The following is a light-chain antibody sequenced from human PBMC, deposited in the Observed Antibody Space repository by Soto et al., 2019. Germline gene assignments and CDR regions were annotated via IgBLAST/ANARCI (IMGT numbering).Light chain of an antibody. Sequence: EIVMTQSPATLSVSPGERATLSCRASQSVSFNLAWYQQKFGQAPRLLIYGASTRATGIPARFSGSGSGTEFTLTVGSLQSEDIAVYYCQQYNNWPPLTFGGGTKVAIK. CDR3: QQYNNWPPLT. CDR2: GAS. V-gene: IGKV3-15*01. CDR1: QSVSFN. J-gene: IGKJ4*01.